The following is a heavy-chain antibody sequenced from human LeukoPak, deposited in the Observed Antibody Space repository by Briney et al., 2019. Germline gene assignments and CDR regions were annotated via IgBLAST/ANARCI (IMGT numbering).Heavy chain of an antibody. Sequence: PSETLSLTCTVSGGSISNYFWSWIRQPPGKALEWIGYVYYTGSTNYNPSLTTQFTISVDTSKNQFSLKLSSVTAADTAMYYCARERNYYGSGSYLILWGQGTLVTVSS. D-gene: IGHD3-10*01. J-gene: IGHJ4*02. CDR3: ARERNYYGSGSYLIL. CDR2: VYYTGST. CDR1: GGSISNYF. V-gene: IGHV4-59*12.